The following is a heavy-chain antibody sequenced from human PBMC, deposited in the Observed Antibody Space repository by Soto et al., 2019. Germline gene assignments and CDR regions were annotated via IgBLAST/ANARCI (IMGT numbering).Heavy chain of an antibody. D-gene: IGHD6-13*01. V-gene: IGHV3-21*01. Sequence: PGGSLRLSCAASGFTFSSYSMNWVRQAPGKGLEWVSSISSSSSYIYYADSVKGRFTISRDNAKNPLYLQMNSLRAEDTAVYYCAREGYSSSWADAFDIWGQGTMVTVSS. CDR3: AREGYSSSWADAFDI. CDR1: GFTFSSYS. J-gene: IGHJ3*02. CDR2: ISSSSSYI.